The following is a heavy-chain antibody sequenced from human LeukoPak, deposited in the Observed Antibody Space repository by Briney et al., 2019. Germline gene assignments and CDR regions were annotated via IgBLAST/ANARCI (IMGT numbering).Heavy chain of an antibody. CDR1: GGYMGNYR. J-gene: IGHJ4*02. CDR3: ARRHDYFDY. Sequence: SETLSLTCTVSGGYMGNYRWTWIRQPPGKGLEWIGYIYYSGSTNYNPSLKSRVTISVDTSKNQFSLKLSSVTAADTAVYYCARRHDYFDYWGQGTLVTVSS. V-gene: IGHV4-59*08. CDR2: IYYSGST.